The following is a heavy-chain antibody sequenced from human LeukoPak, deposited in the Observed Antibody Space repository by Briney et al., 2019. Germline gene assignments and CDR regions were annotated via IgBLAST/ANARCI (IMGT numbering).Heavy chain of an antibody. J-gene: IGHJ4*02. Sequence: EASVKVSCKVSGYTLTELSMHWVRQAPGKGLEWMGAFDPEDGEAVYAQTFQGRLTLTEDTSADTAYMELNSLRSEDTAVYYCGSRLYPNEYWGQGTLVTVSA. CDR2: FDPEDGEA. CDR1: GYTLTELS. D-gene: IGHD2/OR15-2a*01. CDR3: GSRLYPNEY. V-gene: IGHV1-24*01.